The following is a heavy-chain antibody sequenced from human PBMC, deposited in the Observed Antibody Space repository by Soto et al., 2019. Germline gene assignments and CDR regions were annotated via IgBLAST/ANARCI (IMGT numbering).Heavy chain of an antibody. Sequence: GGSLRLSCAASGFTFSSYAMSWVHQAPGKGLEWVSAISGSGGSTYYADSVKGRFTISRDNSKNTLYLQMNSLRAEDTAVYYCAKEFLSDSSGYYFDYWGQGTLVTVSS. J-gene: IGHJ4*02. V-gene: IGHV3-23*01. CDR2: ISGSGGST. CDR1: GFTFSSYA. D-gene: IGHD3-22*01. CDR3: AKEFLSDSSGYYFDY.